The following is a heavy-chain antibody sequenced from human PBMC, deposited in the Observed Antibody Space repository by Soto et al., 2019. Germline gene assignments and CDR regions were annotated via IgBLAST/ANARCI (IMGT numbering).Heavy chain of an antibody. Sequence: EVQLVESGGGLVQPGGSLRLSCAASGFTLSDHYIDWVRQAPGKGLEWVGRSRDKAQGYSTAYAASVKGRFTTSRDESKNKVYLQMNSLKTEDTAVYYCVSATYVSGSSGYTRCFDYWGQGTLVTVSS. CDR3: VSATYVSGSSGYTRCFDY. V-gene: IGHV3-72*01. CDR1: GFTLSDHY. CDR2: SRDKAQGYST. D-gene: IGHD3-22*01. J-gene: IGHJ4*02.